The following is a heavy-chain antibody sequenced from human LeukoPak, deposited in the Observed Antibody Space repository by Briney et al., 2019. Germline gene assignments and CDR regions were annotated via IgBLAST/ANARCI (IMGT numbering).Heavy chain of an antibody. V-gene: IGHV3-23*01. CDR3: AKKIPFDS. Sequence: GGSLRLSCAASGFTFSSYTMSWVRQAPGKGLEWVSSISDSGGNTYYAHSVRGWFTISRDNSKNTLYLQMNSLRAEDTALYYCAKKIPFDSWGQGTLVTVSS. CDR2: ISDSGGNT. CDR1: GFTFSSYT. D-gene: IGHD2-21*01. J-gene: IGHJ4*02.